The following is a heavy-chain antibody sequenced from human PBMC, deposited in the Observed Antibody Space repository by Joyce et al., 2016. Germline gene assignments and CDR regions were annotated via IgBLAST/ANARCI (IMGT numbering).Heavy chain of an antibody. J-gene: IGHJ1*01. CDR2: IYHSGSS. CDR1: GGSISSSNYY. CDR3: ARQSSGWYTHFQH. Sequence: QLQLQESGPGLVKPSETLSLTCIVSGGSISSSNYYWGWIRQPPGKGLEWIGNIYHSGSSYYNPSLKSRVTISVDTSKNQFSLKLISVTAADTAVYYCARQSSGWYTHFQHWGQGTLVTVSS. D-gene: IGHD6-19*01. V-gene: IGHV4-39*01.